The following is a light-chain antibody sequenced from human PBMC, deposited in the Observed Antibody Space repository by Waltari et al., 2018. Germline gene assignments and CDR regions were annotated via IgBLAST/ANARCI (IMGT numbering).Light chain of an antibody. Sequence: QSVLTQPPSVSGTPGQGVTISCSGSSSNIGTNYVYWYQQLPRTAPNLLIFRNDQRPSGVPDRFSASKSGTSASLAISGLRSEDDADYYCAAWDDGLSGPVFGGGTKLTVL. J-gene: IGLJ3*02. V-gene: IGLV1-47*01. CDR2: RND. CDR3: AAWDDGLSGPV. CDR1: SSNIGTNY.